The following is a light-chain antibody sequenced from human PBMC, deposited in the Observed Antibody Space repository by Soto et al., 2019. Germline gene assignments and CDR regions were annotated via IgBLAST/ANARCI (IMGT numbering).Light chain of an antibody. CDR1: QSVLYSSNNNNY. J-gene: IGKJ2*01. Sequence: DIVMTQSPDSLAVSLGERATINCKSSQSVLYSSNNNNYLAWYQQIPGQPPKLLIYWASTREYGVPDRFSGSGSVTDFTLTISSLQAEDVAVYYCQQYFPTPRTCGQGTKLEIK. V-gene: IGKV4-1*01. CDR2: WAS. CDR3: QQYFPTPRT.